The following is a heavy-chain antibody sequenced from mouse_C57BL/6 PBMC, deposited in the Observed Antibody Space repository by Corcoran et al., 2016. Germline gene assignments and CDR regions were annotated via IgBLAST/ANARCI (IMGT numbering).Heavy chain of an antibody. Sequence: QVQLQQSGAELVKPGASVKISCKASGYAFSSYWMNWVKQRSGKGLEWIGQIYPGDGDTNYNGKFKGKATLTADKSSSTAYMQLSSLTSEDSAVYFCARDYDYDYAMDYWGQGTSVTVSS. CDR3: ARDYDYDYAMDY. CDR1: GYAFSSYW. J-gene: IGHJ4*01. D-gene: IGHD2-4*01. CDR2: IYPGDGDT. V-gene: IGHV1-80*01.